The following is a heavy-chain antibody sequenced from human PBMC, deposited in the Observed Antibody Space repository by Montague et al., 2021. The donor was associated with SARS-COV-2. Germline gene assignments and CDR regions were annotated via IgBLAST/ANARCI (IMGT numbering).Heavy chain of an antibody. CDR1: GGSISTYY. Sequence: SETLSLTCSVSGGSISTYYWSWIRQPPGKGLEWIGYIYYSGSTNYNPSLKSRVTISIDTSKNQFSLELSSVTAADMAAYYCASPGGYCTGGSCCYVYWGQGTLVTVSS. V-gene: IGHV4-59*01. CDR3: ASPGGYCTGGSCCYVY. J-gene: IGHJ4*02. CDR2: IYYSGST. D-gene: IGHD2-15*01.